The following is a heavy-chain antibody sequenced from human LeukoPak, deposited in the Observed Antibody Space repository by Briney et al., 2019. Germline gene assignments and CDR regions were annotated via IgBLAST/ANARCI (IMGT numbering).Heavy chain of an antibody. J-gene: IGHJ5*02. D-gene: IGHD6-19*01. V-gene: IGHV4-34*01. Sequence: SETLSLTCAVYGGSFSGYYWSWIRQPPGKGLEWIGEINHSGSTNYNPSLKSRVTISVDTSKNQFSLKLSSVTAADTAVYYCARGSGWYPPGRNWFDPWGQGTLVTVSS. CDR1: GGSFSGYY. CDR2: INHSGST. CDR3: ARGSGWYPPGRNWFDP.